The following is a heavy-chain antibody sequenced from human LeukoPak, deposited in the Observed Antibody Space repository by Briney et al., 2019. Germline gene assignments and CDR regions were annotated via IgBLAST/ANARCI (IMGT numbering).Heavy chain of an antibody. CDR1: EFTFSNYA. CDR3: ASGPTGFA. D-gene: IGHD1-14*01. Sequence: GGSLRRSCAASEFTFSNYAMNWVRQAPGKGLEWVSRIKSDGSSTRYADSVKGRFTVSRDNAKNTLYLQMNSLRAEDTAVYFCASGPTGFAWGQGTLVTVSS. J-gene: IGHJ5*02. V-gene: IGHV3-74*01. CDR2: IKSDGSST.